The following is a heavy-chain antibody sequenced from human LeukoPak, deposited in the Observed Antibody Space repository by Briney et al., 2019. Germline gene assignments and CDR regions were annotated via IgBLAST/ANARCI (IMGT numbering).Heavy chain of an antibody. J-gene: IGHJ4*02. CDR2: MNKDGSEK. V-gene: IGHV3-7*03. CDR1: GFTFSISW. D-gene: IGHD1-26*01. Sequence: PGGSLRLSCATSGFTFSISWMTWVRQAPGKGLEWVAFMNKDGSEKNCVDSVQGRFTISRDDAKNSLFLQMNSLRAEDTAVYYRARGGVSGGFDYWGQGTLVTVSS. CDR3: ARGGVSGGFDY.